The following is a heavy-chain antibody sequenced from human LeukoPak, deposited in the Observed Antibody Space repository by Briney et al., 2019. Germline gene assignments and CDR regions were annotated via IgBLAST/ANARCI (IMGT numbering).Heavy chain of an antibody. CDR3: ARDSNRYGMDV. V-gene: IGHV3-20*04. D-gene: IGHD2/OR15-2a*01. J-gene: IGHJ6*02. CDR1: GFTYDDYG. Sequence: GGSLRLSCAASGFTYDDYGMSWVRHAPGKGLEWVSGIKWNGGRTGYGDSGKGRFPIPRDNAKNSLYLEMNSLRAEDTALYYCARDSNRYGMDVWGQGTTVTVSS. CDR2: IKWNGGRT.